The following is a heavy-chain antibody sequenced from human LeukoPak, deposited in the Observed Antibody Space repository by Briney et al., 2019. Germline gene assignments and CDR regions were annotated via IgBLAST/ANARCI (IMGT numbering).Heavy chain of an antibody. CDR3: AKEQDNLLLLSHFDS. Sequence: PGGSLRLSCAASGFTFNNYAMNWVRQTPGKGLQWVSAVSGDGQRTFYADSVKARFIIFRDNSMNTLSLQMNSLRVEDTAVYYCAKEQDNLLLLSHFDSWGQGILVTVSA. V-gene: IGHV3-23*01. CDR2: VSGDGQRT. J-gene: IGHJ4*02. CDR1: GFTFNNYA. D-gene: IGHD1-14*01.